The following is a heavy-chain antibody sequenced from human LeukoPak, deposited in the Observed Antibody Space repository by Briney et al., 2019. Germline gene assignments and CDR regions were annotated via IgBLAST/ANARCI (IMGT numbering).Heavy chain of an antibody. Sequence: PSETLSLTCAVYGGSFSGYFWSWIRQPPGKGLEWIGEINHSGSTNYNPSLKGRVTISVDTSKNHFSLKLSSMTAADTAVYYCARGQEEYHYDTSGYYYVWYFDFWGQGTLVTVSS. CDR2: INHSGST. J-gene: IGHJ4*02. CDR1: GGSFSGYF. D-gene: IGHD3-22*01. CDR3: ARGQEEYHYDTSGYYYVWYFDF. V-gene: IGHV4-34*01.